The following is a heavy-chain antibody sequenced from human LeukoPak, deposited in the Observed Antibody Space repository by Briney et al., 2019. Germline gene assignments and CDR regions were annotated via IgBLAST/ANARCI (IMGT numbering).Heavy chain of an antibody. J-gene: IGHJ4*02. CDR3: ARHPYDILTGPSFDY. CDR2: INRDGRST. D-gene: IGHD3-9*01. CDR1: GFTFSSDW. Sequence: GGSLRLSCAASGFTFSSDWMHWVRQPPGKGLVWVSRINRDGRSTTYADSVKGRFTIYRDNAKNTLYLQMNSLRAEDTAVYYCARHPYDILTGPSFDYWGQGTLVTVSS. V-gene: IGHV3-74*01.